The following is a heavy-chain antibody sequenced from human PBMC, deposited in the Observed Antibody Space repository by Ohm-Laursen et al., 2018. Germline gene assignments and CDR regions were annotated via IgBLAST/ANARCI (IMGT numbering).Heavy chain of an antibody. CDR2: ISGSSGST. D-gene: IGHD3-10*01. CDR3: ARDGER. Sequence: SLRLSCAASGFTFSNYAMNWVRQAPGKGLEWVSGISGSSGSTDYADSVTGRFTISRDNSNDTLYLQMNSLRAEDTAVYYCARDGERWGQGTLVTVSS. V-gene: IGHV3-23*01. J-gene: IGHJ1*01. CDR1: GFTFSNYA.